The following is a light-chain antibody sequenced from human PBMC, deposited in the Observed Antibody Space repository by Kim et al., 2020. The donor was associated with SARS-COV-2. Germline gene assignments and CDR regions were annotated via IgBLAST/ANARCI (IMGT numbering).Light chain of an antibody. J-gene: IGKJ4*01. V-gene: IGKV1-5*01. Sequence: AVGDRVRISCRASQSISTWLAWYQQKPGKAPKLLIHDASDLEGGVPSRFSGSGSGTEFTLTISSLQPDDFATYYCQQYDDYSALTFGGGTKVDIK. CDR3: QQYDDYSALT. CDR1: QSISTW. CDR2: DAS.